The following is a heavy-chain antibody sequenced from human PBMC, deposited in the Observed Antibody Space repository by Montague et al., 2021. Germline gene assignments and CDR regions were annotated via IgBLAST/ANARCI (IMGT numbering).Heavy chain of an antibody. J-gene: IGHJ4*02. CDR3: ARRGRPMGLYHFDY. Sequence: SETLSLTCSVSGASISDYYWSWIRQPPGKGLEWVGYIYYSRRTNYNPSLKSRVTISVDTSKNQFSLKLSSVTAADAAVYYCARRGRPMGLYHFDYWGQGTLVTVSS. CDR2: IYYSRRT. D-gene: IGHD2-8*01. CDR1: GASISDYY. V-gene: IGHV4-59*01.